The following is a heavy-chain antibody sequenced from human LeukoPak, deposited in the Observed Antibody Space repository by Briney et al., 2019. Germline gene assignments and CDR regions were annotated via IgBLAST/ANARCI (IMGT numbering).Heavy chain of an antibody. V-gene: IGHV3-21*01. CDR3: ARVGATTLVLDY. D-gene: IGHD1-26*01. CDR2: ISSSSSYI. Sequence: PGGSLRLSCAASGFSFRTYSMNWVRQAPGKGLEWVSSISSSSSYIYYADSVKGRFTIPRDNAKNSLYLQMNSLRAEDTAVYYCARVGATTLVLDYWGQGTLVTVSS. CDR1: GFSFRTYS. J-gene: IGHJ4*02.